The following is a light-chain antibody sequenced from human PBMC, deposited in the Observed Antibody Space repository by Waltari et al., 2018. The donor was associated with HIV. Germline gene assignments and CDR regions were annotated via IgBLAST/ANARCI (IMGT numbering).Light chain of an antibody. CDR1: SSDVGSYNS. V-gene: IGLV2-8*01. CDR2: EVN. CDR3: SSYAALSNFDIF. Sequence: QSALTQPPSASGSPGQSVTISCSGTSSDVGSYNSLSWYQQRPGKAPKLVVFEVNKRPSGVAARCSGSKYGSTASLTVSGRQPEDEGDYYCSSYAALSNFDIFFGGGTKLTVL. J-gene: IGLJ2*01.